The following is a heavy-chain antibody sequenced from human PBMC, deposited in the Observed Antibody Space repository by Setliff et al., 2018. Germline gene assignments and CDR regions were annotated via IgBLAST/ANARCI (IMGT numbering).Heavy chain of an antibody. J-gene: IGHJ6*03. CDR3: ARDPPHDFWSGYYGRGGYYYYMDV. D-gene: IGHD3-3*01. CDR2: INPNSGGT. V-gene: IGHV1-2*02. CDR1: GYTFTGYY. Sequence: GASVKVSCKVSGYTFTGYYMHWVRQAPGQGLEWMGWINPNSGGTNYAQKFQGRVTITADKSTSTAYMGLSSLRSEDTAVYYCARDPPHDFWSGYYGRGGYYYYMDVWGKGTTVTVSS.